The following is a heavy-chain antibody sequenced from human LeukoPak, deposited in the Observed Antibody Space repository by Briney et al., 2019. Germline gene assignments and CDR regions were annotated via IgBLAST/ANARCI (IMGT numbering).Heavy chain of an antibody. V-gene: IGHV2-70*04. J-gene: IGHJ4*02. CDR2: IDWDDDQ. CDR1: GFSLSTSGMR. Sequence: SGPALVKPTQPLTLTCTFSGFSLSTSGMRVSWIRQPPGKALEWLARIDWDDDQFYTTSLKTRLTISKDTSKNQVVLTMTNMDPVDTATYYCARMGASSHFDYWGQGTLVTVSS. D-gene: IGHD4/OR15-4a*01. CDR3: ARMGASSHFDY.